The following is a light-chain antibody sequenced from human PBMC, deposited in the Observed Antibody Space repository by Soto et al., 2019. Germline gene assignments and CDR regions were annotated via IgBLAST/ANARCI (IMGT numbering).Light chain of an antibody. CDR3: CSYAGRSTWDVV. J-gene: IGLJ2*01. V-gene: IGLV2-23*01. CDR1: SSDVGGSRL. Sequence: QSALTQPASVSGSPGQSITISCTGTSSDVGGSRLVSWYQFHPGKAPKLLIFGGCKRPSGVSNRFSGSKSGSTASLTISGLQAEDEADYYCCSYAGRSTWDVVFGGGTKLTVL. CDR2: GGC.